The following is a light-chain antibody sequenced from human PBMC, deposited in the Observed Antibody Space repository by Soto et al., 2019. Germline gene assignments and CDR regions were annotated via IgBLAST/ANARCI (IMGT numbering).Light chain of an antibody. CDR2: GAS. CDR3: QQYGSSPRT. V-gene: IGKV3-20*01. Sequence: ELVLTQSPGTLSLSPGERATLSCRASQIVSSNYLAWYQQKPGQAPKLLIYGASSGATGIPDRFSGSGSGTDFTLTISRLEPEDLAVYYCQQYGSSPRTFGQGTKVDIK. J-gene: IGKJ1*01. CDR1: QIVSSNY.